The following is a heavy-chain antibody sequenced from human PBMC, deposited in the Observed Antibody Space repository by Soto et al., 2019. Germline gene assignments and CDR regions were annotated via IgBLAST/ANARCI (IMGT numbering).Heavy chain of an antibody. Sequence: ASVKVSCKASGYTFTSYAMHWVRQAPGQRLEWMGWINAGNGNTKYSQKFQGRVTITRDTSASTAYMELSSLRSEDTAVYYCARGFSDIVLISWFDTWGQGTLVTVSS. J-gene: IGHJ5*02. CDR2: INAGNGNT. CDR3: ARGFSDIVLISWFDT. CDR1: GYTFTSYA. D-gene: IGHD2-8*01. V-gene: IGHV1-3*01.